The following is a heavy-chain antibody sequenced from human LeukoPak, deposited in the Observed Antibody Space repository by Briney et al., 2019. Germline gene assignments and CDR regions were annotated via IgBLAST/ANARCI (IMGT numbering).Heavy chain of an antibody. CDR1: GFTFSSYA. V-gene: IGHV3-30-3*01. J-gene: IGHJ4*02. CDR3: ARDIPHYDILTGPFDY. D-gene: IGHD3-9*01. CDR2: ISYDGSNK. Sequence: PGGSLRLSCAASGFTFSSYAMHWVRQAPGKGLEWVAVISYDGSNKYYADSVKGRFTISRDNSKNTLYLQMNSLRAEDTAVYYCARDIPHYDILTGPFDYWGQGTLVTVSS.